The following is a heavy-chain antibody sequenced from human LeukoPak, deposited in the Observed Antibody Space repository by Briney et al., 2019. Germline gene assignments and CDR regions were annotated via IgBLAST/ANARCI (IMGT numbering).Heavy chain of an antibody. V-gene: IGHV3-49*04. CDR2: IRSKAYGGTT. Sequence: GGSLRLSCTASGFTFGDYAMSWVRQAPGKGLEWVGFIRSKAYGGTTEYAASVKGRFTISRDDSKSIAYLQMNSLKTEDTAVYYCTRGGTSLRYWGQGTLVTVSS. CDR1: GFTFGDYA. CDR3: TRGGTSLRY. D-gene: IGHD2-2*01. J-gene: IGHJ4*02.